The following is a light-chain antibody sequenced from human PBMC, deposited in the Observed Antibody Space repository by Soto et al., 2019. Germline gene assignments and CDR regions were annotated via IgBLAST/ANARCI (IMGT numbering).Light chain of an antibody. V-gene: IGLV1-44*01. J-gene: IGLJ2*01. Sequence: PPSASGTPGQRVTISCSGSGSSIGTNTVNWYRQLPGTAPKLLIYGNNQRPSGVPDRFSGSKSGTSASLAISGLQSEDEAEYYCAAWDGSLNNVLFGGGTKVTVL. CDR3: AAWDGSLNNVL. CDR1: GSSIGTNT. CDR2: GNN.